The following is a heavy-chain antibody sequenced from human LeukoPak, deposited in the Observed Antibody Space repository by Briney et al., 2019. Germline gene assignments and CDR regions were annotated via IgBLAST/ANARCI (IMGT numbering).Heavy chain of an antibody. Sequence: GGSLRLSCAASGFTFSSYGMHWVRQAPGKGLEWVAVISYDGSNKYYADSVKGRFTISRDNSKNTLYLQMNSLRAEDTAVYYCAKDSLAARRFWWGPKYYFDYWGQGTLVTVSS. CDR2: ISYDGSNK. J-gene: IGHJ4*02. V-gene: IGHV3-30*18. CDR3: AKDSLAARRFWWGPKYYFDY. CDR1: GFTFSSYG. D-gene: IGHD6-6*01.